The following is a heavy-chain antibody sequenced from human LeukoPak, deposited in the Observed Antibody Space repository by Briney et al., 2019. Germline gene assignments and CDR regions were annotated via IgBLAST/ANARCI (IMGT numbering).Heavy chain of an antibody. V-gene: IGHV4-34*01. D-gene: IGHD2-8*01. CDR2: INHSGST. CDR1: GESFSGYY. CDR3: ARGSLVYAIIPFDY. Sequence: PSETLSLTCAVYGESFSGYYWSWIRQPPGKGLEWIGEINHSGSTNYNPSLKSRVTISVDTSKNQFSLKLSSVTAADTAVYYCARGSLVYAIIPFDYWGQGTLVTVSS. J-gene: IGHJ4*02.